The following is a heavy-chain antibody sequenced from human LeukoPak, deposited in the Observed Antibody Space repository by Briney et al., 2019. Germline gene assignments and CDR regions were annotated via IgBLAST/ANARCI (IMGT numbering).Heavy chain of an antibody. CDR3: ARDRIAVAGVFDC. CDR1: GYTFTSYD. D-gene: IGHD6-19*01. V-gene: IGHV1-8*01. J-gene: IGHJ4*02. CDR2: MNPNSGNT. Sequence: ASVKVSCKASGYTFTSYDINWVRQATGQGLEWMGWMNPNSGNTGYAQKFQGRVTMTRNTSISTAYMELSSLRSEDTAVYYCARDRIAVAGVFDCWGQGTLVTVSS.